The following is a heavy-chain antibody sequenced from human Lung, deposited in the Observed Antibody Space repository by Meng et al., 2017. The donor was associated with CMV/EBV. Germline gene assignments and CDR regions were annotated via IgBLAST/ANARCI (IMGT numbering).Heavy chain of an antibody. CDR3: ASANHFGSGMAFDP. J-gene: IGHJ5*02. V-gene: IGHV3-74*01. D-gene: IGHD3-10*01. Sequence: GGSLRLXXTASGFTFNRFWIHWVRQAPGKGPVWVSVINTDGATTRYADSVKGRFTISRDNTKSTLYLQMNSLRAEDTAVYYCASANHFGSGMAFDPWGQGXLVTVSS. CDR2: INTDGATT. CDR1: GFTFNRFW.